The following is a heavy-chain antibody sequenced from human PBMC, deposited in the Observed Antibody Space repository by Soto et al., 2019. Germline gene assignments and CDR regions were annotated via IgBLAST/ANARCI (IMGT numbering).Heavy chain of an antibody. CDR1: GYTFTSYA. D-gene: IGHD2-15*01. Sequence: QVQLVQSGAEVKKPGASVKVSCKASGYTFTSYAMHWVRQAPGQRLEWMGWINAGNGNTKYSQKFQGRVTITRDTSASTAYIELSSLRSQDTAVYYCALGGYCSGGSCYPLGVDYWGQGTLVTVSS. V-gene: IGHV1-3*01. CDR2: INAGNGNT. J-gene: IGHJ4*02. CDR3: ALGGYCSGGSCYPLGVDY.